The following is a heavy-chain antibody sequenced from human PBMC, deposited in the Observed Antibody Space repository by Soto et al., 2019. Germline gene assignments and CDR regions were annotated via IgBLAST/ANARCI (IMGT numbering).Heavy chain of an antibody. D-gene: IGHD3-10*01. Sequence: EVQLLESGGGLVQPGGSLRLSCAASGFTFSSYAMSWVRQAPGKGLEWVSAISGSGGSTYYADSVEGRFTISRDNSKNTLYLQMNSLRAEDTAVYYCAKDITMVRGGRGYWGQGTLVTVSS. J-gene: IGHJ4*02. CDR1: GFTFSSYA. CDR3: AKDITMVRGGRGY. V-gene: IGHV3-23*01. CDR2: ISGSGGST.